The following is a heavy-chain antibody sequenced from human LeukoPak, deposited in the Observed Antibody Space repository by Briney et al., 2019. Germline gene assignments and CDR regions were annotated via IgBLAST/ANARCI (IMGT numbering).Heavy chain of an antibody. CDR1: GFTFSSYA. Sequence: GGSLRLSCAASGFTFSSYAMHWVRQAPGKGLEYVSAISSNGGSTCYANSVKGRFTISRDNSKNTLYLQMGSLRAEDLAVYYCARGSLLWFGELPFDPWGQGTLVTVSS. V-gene: IGHV3-64*01. CDR2: ISSNGGST. D-gene: IGHD3-10*01. CDR3: ARGSLLWFGELPFDP. J-gene: IGHJ5*02.